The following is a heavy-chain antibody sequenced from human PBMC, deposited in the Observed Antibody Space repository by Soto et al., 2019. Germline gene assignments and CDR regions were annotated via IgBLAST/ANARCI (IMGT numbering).Heavy chain of an antibody. V-gene: IGHV3-9*01. J-gene: IGHJ5*02. D-gene: IGHD6-13*01. CDR3: AQNGYSSSWLTNWFDP. CDR2: ISWNSGSI. Sequence: EVQLVESGGGLVQPGRSLRLSCAASGFTFDDYAMHWVRQAPGKGLEWVSGISWNSGSIGYADSVKGRFTISRDNAKNSLYLQMNSLRAEDTALYYCAQNGYSSSWLTNWFDPWGQGTLVTVSS. CDR1: GFTFDDYA.